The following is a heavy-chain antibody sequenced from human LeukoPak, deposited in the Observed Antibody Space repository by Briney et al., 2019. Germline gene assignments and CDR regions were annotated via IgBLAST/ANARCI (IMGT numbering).Heavy chain of an antibody. CDR3: VRGDSSEL. V-gene: IGHV3-21*01. Sequence: KLGWSLILSCAASGFTFSNAWMSLVRQPPGKRLELVSSIDRSSIDKYYADSVRGRFTMSRDNAKNSLYVQMSSLRAEDTAVYYCVRGDSSELWGQGALVTVSS. CDR2: IDRSSIDK. J-gene: IGHJ4*02. CDR1: GFTFSNAW. D-gene: IGHD3-22*01.